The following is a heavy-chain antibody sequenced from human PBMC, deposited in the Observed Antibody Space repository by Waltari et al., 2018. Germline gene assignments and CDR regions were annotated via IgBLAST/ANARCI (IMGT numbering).Heavy chain of an antibody. J-gene: IGHJ2*01. CDR2: ISAYNGNT. Sequence: QVQLVQSGAEVKKPGASVKVSCKASGYTFTSYGISWVRQAPGQGLEWMGWISAYNGNTNYAQKLQGRVTMTTDTSTSTAYMELRSLRSDDTAVYYCARDKRCSGGSCYPGYWYFDLWGRGTLVTVSS. CDR3: ARDKRCSGGSCYPGYWYFDL. V-gene: IGHV1-18*01. CDR1: GYTFTSYG. D-gene: IGHD2-15*01.